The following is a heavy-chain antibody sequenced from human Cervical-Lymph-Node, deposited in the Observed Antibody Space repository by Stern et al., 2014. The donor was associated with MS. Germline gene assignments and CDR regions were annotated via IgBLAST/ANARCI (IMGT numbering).Heavy chain of an antibody. Sequence: VQLVESGPGLVKPSETLSLTCTVSGGSISSYYWSWIRQPPGKGLEWIGYIYYSGSTNYNPSLKSRVTISVDTSKNQFSLKLTSVTAADTAVYYCARVAYYYHNSGYYYNFDYWGQGTLVTVSS. D-gene: IGHD3-22*01. J-gene: IGHJ4*02. V-gene: IGHV4-59*01. CDR1: GGSISSYY. CDR2: IYYSGST. CDR3: ARVAYYYHNSGYYYNFDY.